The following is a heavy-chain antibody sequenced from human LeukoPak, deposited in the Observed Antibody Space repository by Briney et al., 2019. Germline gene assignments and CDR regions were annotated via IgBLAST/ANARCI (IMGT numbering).Heavy chain of an antibody. Sequence: GSLRLSCVASGFTFSTYGMSWVRQAPGKRLEWVSGISGSGGSTYYADSVKGRFTISRDNSKNTLYLQMNSLRAEDTAVYYCAKGVGARTLDYWGQGTLVTVSS. D-gene: IGHD1-26*01. V-gene: IGHV3-23*01. CDR3: AKGVGARTLDY. J-gene: IGHJ4*02. CDR1: GFTFSTYG. CDR2: ISGSGGST.